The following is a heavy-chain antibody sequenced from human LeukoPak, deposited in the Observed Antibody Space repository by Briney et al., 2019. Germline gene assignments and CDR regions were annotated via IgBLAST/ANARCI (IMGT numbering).Heavy chain of an antibody. CDR3: AREGYSSSPELGAFDI. Sequence: GASVKVSCKASGYTFTSYYMHWVRQAPGQGLEWMGIINPSGGSTSYAQEFQGRVTMTRDTSTSTVYMELSSLRSEDTAVYYCAREGYSSSPELGAFDIWGQGTMVTVSS. CDR1: GYTFTSYY. D-gene: IGHD6-13*01. CDR2: INPSGGST. J-gene: IGHJ3*02. V-gene: IGHV1-46*01.